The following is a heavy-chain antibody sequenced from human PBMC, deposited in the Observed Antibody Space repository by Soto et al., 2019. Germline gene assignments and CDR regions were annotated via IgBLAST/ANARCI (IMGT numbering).Heavy chain of an antibody. CDR2: IYYSGST. CDR3: AGSYYNFWSGYPIHY. V-gene: IGHV4-59*01. Sequence: SETLSLTCTVSGGSISSYYWSWIRQPPGKGLEWIGYIYYSGSTNYNPSLKSRVTISVDTSKNQFSLKLSSVTAADTAVYYCAGSYYNFWSGYPIHYCGQGSLAPVSS. CDR1: GGSISSYY. J-gene: IGHJ4*02. D-gene: IGHD3-3*01.